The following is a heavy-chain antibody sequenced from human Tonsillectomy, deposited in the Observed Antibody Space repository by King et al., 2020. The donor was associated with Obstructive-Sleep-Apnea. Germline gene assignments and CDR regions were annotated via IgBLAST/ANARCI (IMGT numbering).Heavy chain of an antibody. CDR2: IYYSGST. CDR3: ARDCRYCSSTILPGV. CDR1: GGSISNRNYY. Sequence: LQLQESGPGLVKPSETLSLTCTVSGGSISNRNYYWGWIRQPPGKGLEWIGSIYYSGSTNYNPSLKSRVTISVDTSKNQFSLKLSSVTAADTAVYYCARDCRYCSSTILPGVWRQGTTVTVSS. V-gene: IGHV4-39*07. D-gene: IGHD2-2*01. J-gene: IGHJ6*02.